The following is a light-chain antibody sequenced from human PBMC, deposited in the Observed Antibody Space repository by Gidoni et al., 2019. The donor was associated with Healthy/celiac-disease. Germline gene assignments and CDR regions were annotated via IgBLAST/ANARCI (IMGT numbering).Light chain of an antibody. CDR1: QSISSY. J-gene: IGKJ1*01. CDR2: AAS. CDR3: QQSYSTPRT. Sequence: DIQMTQSPYSLSASVGDRVTITCRASQSISSYLNWYQQKPGKAPKLLIYAASSLQSGVPSRFSGSGSGTDFTLIISSLQPEDFATYYCQQSYSTPRTFGQGTKVEIK. V-gene: IGKV1-39*01.